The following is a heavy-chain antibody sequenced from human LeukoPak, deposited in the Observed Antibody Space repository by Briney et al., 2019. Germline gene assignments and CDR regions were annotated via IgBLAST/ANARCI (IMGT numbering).Heavy chain of an antibody. CDR1: GYSFTSSW. CDR2: IYPGDSDT. J-gene: IGHJ4*02. V-gene: IGHV5-51*01. Sequence: GESLKISCKGAGYSFTSSWIGWVRQMPGKGLEWMGIIYPGDSDTRYSPSFQGKVTISADKSISTAYLQWSSLKASDTAMYYCARLVGSSSSPYDYWGQGTLVTVSS. D-gene: IGHD6-6*01. CDR3: ARLVGSSSSPYDY.